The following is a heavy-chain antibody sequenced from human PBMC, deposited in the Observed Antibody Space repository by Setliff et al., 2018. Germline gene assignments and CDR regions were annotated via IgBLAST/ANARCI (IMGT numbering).Heavy chain of an antibody. Sequence: PGGSLRLSCAASGFTFSTYRMHWVRQAPGKGLEWVAVIWYDGNNKYYADSVKGRFTISRDNSKNTLYLQMNSLRAEDTAVYYCASSCSGTSCYAGLDYWGQGTLVTVSS. CDR3: ASSCSGTSCYAGLDY. V-gene: IGHV3-33*08. CDR2: IWYDGNNK. CDR1: GFTFSTYR. D-gene: IGHD2-15*01. J-gene: IGHJ4*02.